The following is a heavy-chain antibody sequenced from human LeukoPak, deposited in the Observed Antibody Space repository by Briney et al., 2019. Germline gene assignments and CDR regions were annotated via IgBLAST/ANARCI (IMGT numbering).Heavy chain of an antibody. V-gene: IGHV3-7*01. CDR3: AKAPHYYGSGSPPGY. D-gene: IGHD3-10*01. Sequence: GGSLRLSCAASGFTFSRYWMSWVRQAPGKGLEWVANMNQDGSEIYHVASVKDQFTISRDNAKNSLYLQMNSLRAEDTAVYYCAKAPHYYGSGSPPGYWGQGTLVTVSS. CDR2: MNQDGSEI. CDR1: GFTFSRYW. J-gene: IGHJ4*02.